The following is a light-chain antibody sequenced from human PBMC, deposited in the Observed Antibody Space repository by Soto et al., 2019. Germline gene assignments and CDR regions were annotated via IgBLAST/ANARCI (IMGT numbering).Light chain of an antibody. CDR3: HQCSSWPET. CDR1: QSVSTY. J-gene: IGKJ1*01. CDR2: DTS. Sequence: EIVLTQSPATLSLSPGERATLSCRASQSVSTYLAWYQQKPGQAPSLLIYDTSNRATGIPARFSGSGSGTDFTLTISSLEPEDFAVYYCHQCSSWPETFGQGTKVEIK. V-gene: IGKV3-11*01.